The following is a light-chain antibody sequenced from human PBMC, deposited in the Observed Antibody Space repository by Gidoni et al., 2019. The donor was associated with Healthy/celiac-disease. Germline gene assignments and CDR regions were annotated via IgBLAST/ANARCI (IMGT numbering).Light chain of an antibody. Sequence: SYELTQPPSVSVSPGQTAWITCSGDALPKQYAYWYQQKPDQAPVLVIYKDRERPSGFPARFSGSRAGTTVTLTISGVQAEDEADYYCQSADSSGTDPFGGGTKLTVL. CDR3: QSADSSGTDP. CDR1: ALPKQY. J-gene: IGLJ2*01. V-gene: IGLV3-25*03. CDR2: KDR.